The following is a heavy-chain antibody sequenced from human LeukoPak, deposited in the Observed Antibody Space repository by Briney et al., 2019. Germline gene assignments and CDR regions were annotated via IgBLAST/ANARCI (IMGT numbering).Heavy chain of an antibody. D-gene: IGHD6-13*01. CDR3: ARVAAAPLTPAFDI. Sequence: GGSLRLSCAASGFTFSSYAVNWVRQAPRKGLGWVSVISGSGASTYSADSVKGRFTISRDNSKTTLYLQMNSLRAEDTAVYYCARVAAAPLTPAFDIWGQGTMVTVSS. V-gene: IGHV3-23*01. J-gene: IGHJ3*02. CDR2: ISGSGAST. CDR1: GFTFSSYA.